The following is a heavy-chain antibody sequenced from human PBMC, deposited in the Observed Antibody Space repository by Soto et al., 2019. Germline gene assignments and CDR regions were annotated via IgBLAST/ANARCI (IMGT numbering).Heavy chain of an antibody. D-gene: IGHD6-13*01. V-gene: IGHV1-24*01. CDR3: AGDKMVAAAGRGLVNYNHYGMDV. CDR2: FDPEDGET. CDR1: GYTLTELS. J-gene: IGHJ6*02. Sequence: ASVKVSCKVSGYTLTELSMHWVRQAPGKGLEWMGGFDPEDGETIYAQKFQGRVTMTEDTSTDTAYMELSSLRSEDTAVYYCAGDKMVAAAGRGLVNYNHYGMDVWGQGTTVTVS.